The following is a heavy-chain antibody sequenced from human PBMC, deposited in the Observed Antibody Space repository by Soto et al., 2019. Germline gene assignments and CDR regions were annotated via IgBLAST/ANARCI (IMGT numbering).Heavy chain of an antibody. Sequence: ASVKVSCKASGYTFTSYGISWVRQAPGQGLEWMGWISAYNGNTNYAQKLQGRVTMTTDTSTSTAYMELRSLRSDDTAVDYCARGGGGYCSGGSCYSGPLGNWFDPWGQGTLVTVSS. CDR1: GYTFTSYG. CDR3: ARGGGGYCSGGSCYSGPLGNWFDP. V-gene: IGHV1-18*01. J-gene: IGHJ5*02. CDR2: ISAYNGNT. D-gene: IGHD2-15*01.